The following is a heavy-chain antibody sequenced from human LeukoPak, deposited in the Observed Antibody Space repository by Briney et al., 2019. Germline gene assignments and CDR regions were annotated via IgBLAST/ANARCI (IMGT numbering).Heavy chain of an antibody. J-gene: IGHJ3*02. CDR2: ISAYNGNT. CDR1: GYTFTSYG. Sequence: ASVKVSCKASGYTFTSYGISWVRQAPGQGLEWRGWISAYNGNTNYAQKLQGRVTMTTDTSTSTAYMELRSLRSDDTAVYYCARERSGSYTNAFDIWGQGTMVTVSS. CDR3: ARERSGSYTNAFDI. D-gene: IGHD1-26*01. V-gene: IGHV1-18*01.